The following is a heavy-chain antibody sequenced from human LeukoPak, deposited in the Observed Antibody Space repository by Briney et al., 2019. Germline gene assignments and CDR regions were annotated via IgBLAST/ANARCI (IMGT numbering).Heavy chain of an antibody. CDR3: AKKRGGNNPYDY. Sequence: GGSLRLSCAASGFTLTSYAMSWVRQAPGKGLEWVSVISGDGTDLDYADSVKGRFTISRDTSKSMVFLQMNSLRVEDTAVYYCAKKRGGNNPYDYWGQGTLATVSS. V-gene: IGHV3-23*01. J-gene: IGHJ4*02. CDR1: GFTLTSYA. D-gene: IGHD3-10*01. CDR2: ISGDGTDL.